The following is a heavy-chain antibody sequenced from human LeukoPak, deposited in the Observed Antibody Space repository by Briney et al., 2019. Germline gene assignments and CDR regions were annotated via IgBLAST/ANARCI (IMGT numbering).Heavy chain of an antibody. CDR3: ARDSFSGYDKRVYYFDY. J-gene: IGHJ4*02. CDR1: GFTFSTYS. Sequence: GGSLRLSCAASGFTFSTYSMNWVRQARGNRLECVSYISNRSNYIYYADSVKGRFTISRDNAKNSLYLQMDSLRAEDTAVYYCARDSFSGYDKRVYYFDYWGQGVLVTVSS. D-gene: IGHD5-12*01. CDR2: ISNRSNYI. V-gene: IGHV3-21*06.